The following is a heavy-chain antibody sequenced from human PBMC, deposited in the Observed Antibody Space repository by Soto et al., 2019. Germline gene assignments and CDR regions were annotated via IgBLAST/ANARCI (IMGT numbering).Heavy chain of an antibody. CDR2: ISYSGST. CDR1: GASITTYY. D-gene: IGHD1-26*01. V-gene: IGHV4-59*01. J-gene: IGHJ4*02. Sequence: PSETLSLTCSVSGASITTYYWSWIRQPPGKGLEWIGSISYSGSTKYNPSLESRVMISLDTSKNQFSLKLNSVTAADTAVYYCARVGGSYSTGLDYWGQGTLVTVSS. CDR3: ARVGGSYSTGLDY.